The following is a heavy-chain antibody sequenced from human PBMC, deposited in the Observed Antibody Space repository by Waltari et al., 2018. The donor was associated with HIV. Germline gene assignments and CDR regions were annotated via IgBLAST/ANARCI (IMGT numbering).Heavy chain of an antibody. CDR2: IYTSGST. D-gene: IGHD1-7*01. CDR1: GGSISSYY. J-gene: IGHJ4*02. Sequence: QVQVQESGPGLVKPSETLSLTCTVSGGSISSYYWSWIRHPAGKGLAWIGRIYTSGSTNYNPSLKSRVTMSVDTSKNQFSLKLSSVTAADTAVYYCARDQTGTTTYYFDYWGQGTLVTVSS. V-gene: IGHV4-4*07. CDR3: ARDQTGTTTYYFDY.